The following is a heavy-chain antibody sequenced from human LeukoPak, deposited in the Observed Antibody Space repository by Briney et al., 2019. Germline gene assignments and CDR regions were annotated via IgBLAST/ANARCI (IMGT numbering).Heavy chain of an antibody. Sequence: PGGSLRLSCAASGFTVSNNYLSWVRQAPGKGLEWVSVIYSGGNGDYADSVKGRFIVSRDNSKNTLYVQMNSLRDEDTAVYYCAKDQRWESPHYLDSWGQGTLVTVSS. CDR2: IYSGGNG. D-gene: IGHD1-26*01. CDR3: AKDQRWESPHYLDS. V-gene: IGHV3-53*01. J-gene: IGHJ4*02. CDR1: GFTVSNNY.